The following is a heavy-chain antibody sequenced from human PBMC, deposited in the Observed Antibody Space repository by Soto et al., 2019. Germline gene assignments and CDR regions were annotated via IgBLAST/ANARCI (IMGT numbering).Heavy chain of an antibody. CDR1: GGSFSGYY. V-gene: IGHV4-34*01. J-gene: IGHJ4*02. CDR3: ARLTIFGVVIRPGVSGRQFDY. CDR2: INHSGST. Sequence: SETLSLTCAVYGGSFSGYYWSWIRQPPGKGLEWIGEINHSGSTNYNPSLKSRVTISVDTSKNRFSLRLSSVTAADTAVYYCARLTIFGVVIRPGVSGRQFDYWGQGTLVTVSS. D-gene: IGHD3-3*01.